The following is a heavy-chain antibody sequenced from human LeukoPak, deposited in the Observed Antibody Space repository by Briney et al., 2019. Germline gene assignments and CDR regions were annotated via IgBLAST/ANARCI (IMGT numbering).Heavy chain of an antibody. D-gene: IGHD3-22*01. CDR1: GFTFSSYS. V-gene: IGHV3-48*01. CDR3: ARDFPRLDSSGYHDY. CDR2: ISSSSSTI. J-gene: IGHJ4*02. Sequence: PGGSLRLSCAASGFTFSSYSMNWVRQAPGKGLEWVSYISSSSSTIYYADSVKGRFTISRDNAKNSLYLQMNSLRAEDTAVYYCARDFPRLDSSGYHDYWGQGTLVTVSS.